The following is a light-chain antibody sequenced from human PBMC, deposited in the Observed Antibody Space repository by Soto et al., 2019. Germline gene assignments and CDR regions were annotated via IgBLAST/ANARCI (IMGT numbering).Light chain of an antibody. CDR3: LQSYSTPRT. CDR2: AAS. CDR1: QSISSS. J-gene: IGKJ2*01. V-gene: IGKV1-39*01. Sequence: DIQMTQSPSSLSASVGDRVTITCRASQSISSSLNWYQQKPGKAPKLVIYAASSLQSGVQSRFSGGGSGTDFTLTISSPQPEDFATSYCLQSYSTPRTFGQVTKLEIK.